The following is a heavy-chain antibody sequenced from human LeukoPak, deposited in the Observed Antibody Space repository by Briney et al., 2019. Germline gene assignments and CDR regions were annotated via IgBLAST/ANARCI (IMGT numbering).Heavy chain of an antibody. CDR2: IYSSGST. Sequence: SETLSLTCTVSSGSINSYYWNWIRQPPGKGLEWIGRIYSSGSTNYSPSLKSRVTISVDTSKNQFSLKLTSVTAADTAVYYCARQAGSGLFILPGGQGTLVTVSS. CDR3: ARQAGSGLFILP. V-gene: IGHV4-59*08. D-gene: IGHD3/OR15-3a*01. CDR1: SGSINSYY. J-gene: IGHJ4*02.